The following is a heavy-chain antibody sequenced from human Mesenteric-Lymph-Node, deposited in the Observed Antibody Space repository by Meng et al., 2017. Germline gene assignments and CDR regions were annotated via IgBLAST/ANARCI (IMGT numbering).Heavy chain of an antibody. Sequence: GESLKISCAASGFTFSSYEMNWVRQAPGKGLEWVSYISSSGSTIYYADSVKGRFTISRDNAKNSLYLQMNSLRAEDTAVYYCARDGDNSGYYSSFDYWGQGTLVTVSS. CDR1: GFTFSSYE. D-gene: IGHD3-22*01. V-gene: IGHV3-48*03. CDR2: ISSSGSTI. J-gene: IGHJ4*02. CDR3: ARDGDNSGYYSSFDY.